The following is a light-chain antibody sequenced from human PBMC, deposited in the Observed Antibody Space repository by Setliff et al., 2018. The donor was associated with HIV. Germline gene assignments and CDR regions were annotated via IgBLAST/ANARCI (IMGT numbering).Light chain of an antibody. J-gene: IGLJ1*01. CDR3: SSYTSSDTPYV. Sequence: QSALTQPASVSGSPGQSITISCTGTSSDVGGYSYVSWYQQHPGKAPKLTIYGVTNRPSGISNRFSGSKSGDTASLTISGLQAEDEADYYCSSYTSSDTPYVFGTGTKVTVL. V-gene: IGLV2-14*01. CDR1: SSDVGGYSY. CDR2: GVT.